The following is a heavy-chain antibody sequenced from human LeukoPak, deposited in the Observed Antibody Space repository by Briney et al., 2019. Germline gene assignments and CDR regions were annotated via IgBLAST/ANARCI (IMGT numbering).Heavy chain of an antibody. Sequence: GESLKISCEVYGYSFTSYWIGWVRQMPGKGLEWMGIIYPGDSDTRYSPYFQGQVTISADKSISTAYLQWSSLKAPDTAMYYCARQHYSSGWYPGYFDYWGQGTLVTVSS. V-gene: IGHV5-51*01. CDR3: ARQHYSSGWYPGYFDY. CDR1: GYSFTSYW. CDR2: IYPGDSDT. J-gene: IGHJ4*02. D-gene: IGHD6-19*01.